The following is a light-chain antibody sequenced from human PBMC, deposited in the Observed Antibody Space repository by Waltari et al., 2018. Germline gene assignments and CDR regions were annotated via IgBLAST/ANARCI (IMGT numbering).Light chain of an antibody. CDR3: KSFTDNTNPYV. Sequence: QSALAQPASVSGSPGQSITISCTGTISYVGGYNYVCWYQQLPGKAPKLMIYDVTNRPSGVSNRCSGSKSGNTASLTIAGLQAEDEADYYCKSFTDNTNPYVFGTGTKVTVL. V-gene: IGLV2-14*03. CDR2: DVT. J-gene: IGLJ1*01. CDR1: ISYVGGYNY.